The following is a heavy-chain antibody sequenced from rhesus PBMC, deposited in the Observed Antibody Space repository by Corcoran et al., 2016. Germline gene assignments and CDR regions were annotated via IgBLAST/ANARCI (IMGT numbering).Heavy chain of an antibody. CDR3: ARCSGYCTGSGCYADWYFDL. J-gene: IGHJ2*01. CDR2: INPYNGNT. CDR1: GYTFTDYY. Sequence: QVQLVQSGAEVKKPGSSVKVSCKASGYTFTDYYMHWVRQAPRQGLAWMGWINPYNGNTKYAQKFQGRVTMTRDTSTSTANMELSSLRSEDTAVYYWARCSGYCTGSGCYADWYFDLWGPGTPITISS. V-gene: IGHV1S2*01. D-gene: IGHD2-21*01.